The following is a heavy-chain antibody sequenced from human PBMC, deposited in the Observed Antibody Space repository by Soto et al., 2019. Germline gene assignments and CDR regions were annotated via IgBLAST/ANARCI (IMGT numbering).Heavy chain of an antibody. CDR1: GDTFSFYT. CDR3: AASYGSGYRAFDY. J-gene: IGHJ4*02. CDR2: VNPIVSMS. Sequence: QVQLVQSGAEVKKPGSSVKVSCKASGDTFSFYTINWVRQAPGLGLEWMGRVNPIVSMSNYAQKFQGRVTITAEKSTTTAYMQLSSLRSEDTAIYYCAASYGSGYRAFDYWGQGALVTVSS. V-gene: IGHV1-69*02. D-gene: IGHD3-10*01.